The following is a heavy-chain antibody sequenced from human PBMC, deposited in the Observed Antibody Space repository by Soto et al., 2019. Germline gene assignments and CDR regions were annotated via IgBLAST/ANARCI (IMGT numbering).Heavy chain of an antibody. Sequence: GGSLRLSCAASGFTFSSYAMHWVCQAPGKGLEWVAIISYDGSNKYYADSVKDRFTISRDNSKNTLYLQVNSLRAEDTAVYYCARATNYYNSPFDYWGQGTLVTVSS. CDR1: GFTFSSYA. J-gene: IGHJ4*02. CDR2: ISYDGSNK. CDR3: ARATNYYNSPFDY. D-gene: IGHD3-22*01. V-gene: IGHV3-30-3*01.